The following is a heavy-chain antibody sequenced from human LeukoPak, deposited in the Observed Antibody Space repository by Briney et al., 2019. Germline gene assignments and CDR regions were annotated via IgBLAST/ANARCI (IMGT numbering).Heavy chain of an antibody. Sequence: PGGSLRLSCAASGFTFSSYEMNWVRQAPGKGLEWVSYISSSGSTIYYADSAKGRFTISRDNAKNSLYLQMNSPRAEDTAVYYCARGRYDSSGYYYWGQGTLVTVSS. CDR2: ISSSGSTI. D-gene: IGHD3-22*01. J-gene: IGHJ4*02. CDR1: GFTFSSYE. V-gene: IGHV3-48*03. CDR3: ARGRYDSSGYYY.